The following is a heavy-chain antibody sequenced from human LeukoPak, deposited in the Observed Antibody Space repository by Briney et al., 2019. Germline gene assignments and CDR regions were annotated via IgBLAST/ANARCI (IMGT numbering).Heavy chain of an antibody. J-gene: IGHJ5*02. D-gene: IGHD2-21*02. CDR2: ISAYNGNT. CDR3: STVNPLAYCGGDCYSS. CDR1: GYTFTSYG. Sequence: TSVKVSCKASGYTFTSYGISWVRQAPGQGLEWMGWISAYNGNTNYAQKLQGRVTMTTDTSTSTAYMELRSLRSDDTAVYYCSTVNPLAYCGGDCYSSWGQGTLVTVSS. V-gene: IGHV1-18*01.